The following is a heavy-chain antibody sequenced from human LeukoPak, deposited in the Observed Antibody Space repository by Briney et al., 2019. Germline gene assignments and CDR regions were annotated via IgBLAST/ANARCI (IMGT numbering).Heavy chain of an antibody. D-gene: IGHD3-22*01. V-gene: IGHV3-11*01. CDR2: ISVSGNTI. Sequence: GGSLRLSFASSGFTFSDSSLSWIRQAPGKGLEWVSYISVSGNTIYYADSVKGRFTIARDNAKNSVFLQMNSLRAEDTAVYYCARAAKSYYDTSAYSYFDYWGQGTLVTVSS. CDR3: ARAAKSYYDTSAYSYFDY. J-gene: IGHJ4*02. CDR1: GFTFSDSS.